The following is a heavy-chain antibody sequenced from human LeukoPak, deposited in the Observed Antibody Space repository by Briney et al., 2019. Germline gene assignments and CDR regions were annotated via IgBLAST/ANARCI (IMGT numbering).Heavy chain of an antibody. D-gene: IGHD1-26*01. V-gene: IGHV3-48*03. CDR2: ISSIGTTI. Sequence: GGSLRLSCAASGFTFSTYEMNWVRQAPGKRLEWVSYISSIGTTIYYADSVKGRFTISRDNAKNSLYLQMNSLRAEDTAVYYRARGERGDYWGQGTLVTVSS. CDR1: GFTFSTYE. CDR3: ARGERGDY. J-gene: IGHJ4*02.